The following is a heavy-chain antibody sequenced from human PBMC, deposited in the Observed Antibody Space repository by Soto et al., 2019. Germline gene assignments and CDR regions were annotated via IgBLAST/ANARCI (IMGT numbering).Heavy chain of an antibody. D-gene: IGHD3-22*01. J-gene: IGHJ4*02. V-gene: IGHV3-21*01. CDR2: ISSSSSYI. CDR1: GFTFSSYS. CDR3: ARDTYYDSSGYQYPDFDY. Sequence: GGSLSLSCAASGFTFSSYSMNWVRQAPGKGLEWVSSISSSSSYIYYADSVKGRFTISRDNAKNSLYLQMNSLRAEDTAVYYCARDTYYDSSGYQYPDFDYWGQGTLVTVSS.